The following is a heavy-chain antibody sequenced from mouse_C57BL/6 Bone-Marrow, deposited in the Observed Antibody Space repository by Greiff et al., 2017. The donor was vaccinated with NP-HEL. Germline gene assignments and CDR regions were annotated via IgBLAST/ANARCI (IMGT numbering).Heavy chain of an antibody. CDR2: IDPSDSYT. D-gene: IGHD1-1*02. CDR3: ARGGGIKDD. Sequence: QVQLKQPGAELVMPGASVKLSCKASGYTFTSYWMHWVKQRPGQGLEWIGEIDPSDSYTNYNQKFKGKSTLTVDKSSSTAYMQLSSLTSEDSAVYYCARGGGIKDDWGQGTTLTVSS. V-gene: IGHV1-69*01. CDR1: GYTFTSYW. J-gene: IGHJ2*01.